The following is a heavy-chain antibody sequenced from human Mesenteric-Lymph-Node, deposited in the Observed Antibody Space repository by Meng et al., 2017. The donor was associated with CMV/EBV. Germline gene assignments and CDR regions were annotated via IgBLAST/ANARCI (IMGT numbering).Heavy chain of an antibody. CDR2: INHSGST. V-gene: IGHV4-34*01. D-gene: IGHD3-9*01. Sequence: QVQLLPWGAGLLKPSETLSVTCAVCCGSVSGYYWNWIRQSPEKGLEWIGEINHSGSTTYNPSFTSRIIISVDTSTNQISLNMSSVTAADTAVYYCARGSSYDILTGYFDYWGQGALVTVSS. CDR3: ARGSSYDILTGYFDY. J-gene: IGHJ4*02. CDR1: CGSVSGYY.